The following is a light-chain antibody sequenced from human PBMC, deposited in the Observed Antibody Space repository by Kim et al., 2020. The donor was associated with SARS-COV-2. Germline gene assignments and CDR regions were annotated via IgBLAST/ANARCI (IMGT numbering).Light chain of an antibody. J-gene: IGLJ2*01. CDR2: YDT. Sequence: SYELTQPPSVSVTPGTTARITCGGSNIGSKSVHWYQRKPGQAPVLVIYYDTARPSGIPERFSGSNSGNTATLTISRVDAGDEADYYCQVWDSSSDVVFGG. CDR3: QVWDSSSDVV. CDR1: NIGSKS. V-gene: IGLV3-21*04.